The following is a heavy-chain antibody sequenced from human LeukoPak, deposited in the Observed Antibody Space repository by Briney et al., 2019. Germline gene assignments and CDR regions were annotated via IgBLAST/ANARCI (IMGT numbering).Heavy chain of an antibody. J-gene: IGHJ5*02. V-gene: IGHV4-4*07. CDR3: AREVITIFGVVTHYNWFDP. D-gene: IGHD3-3*01. CDR2: IYTSGST. CDR1: GGSFSGYY. Sequence: SETLSLTCAVYGGSFSGYYWSWIRQPAGKGLEWIGRIYTSGSTNYNPSLKSRVTISVDTSKNQFSLKLSSVTAADTAVYYCAREVITIFGVVTHYNWFDPWGQGTLVTVSS.